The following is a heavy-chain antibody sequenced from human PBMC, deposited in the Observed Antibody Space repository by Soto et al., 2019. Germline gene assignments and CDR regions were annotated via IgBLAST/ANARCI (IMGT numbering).Heavy chain of an antibody. CDR1: GFTFSSYW. CDR3: ARPGALSYDFWSGYYPKGYYYYYMDV. Sequence: GGSLRLSCAASGFTFSSYWMSWVRQAPGKGLEWVANIKQDGSEKYYVDSVKGRFTISRDNAKNSLYLQMNSLRAEDTAVYYCARPGALSYDFWSGYYPKGYYYYYMDVWGKGTTVTVSS. CDR2: IKQDGSEK. V-gene: IGHV3-7*01. J-gene: IGHJ6*03. D-gene: IGHD3-3*01.